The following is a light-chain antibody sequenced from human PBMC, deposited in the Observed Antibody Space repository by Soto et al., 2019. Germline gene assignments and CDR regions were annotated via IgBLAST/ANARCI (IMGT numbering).Light chain of an antibody. J-gene: IGKJ4*01. CDR2: GAS. CDR1: QSVSISY. Sequence: EIVFTQSPGTLSFSPGERATLSCRASQSVSISYLAWYQQRPGQAPRLLIYGASSRATGIPDRFSGSRSGTGLSLTIDILEPADFAVYCCQKYDRSPPFDLTFGGGTKVDIK. CDR3: QKYDRSPPFDLT. V-gene: IGKV3-20*01.